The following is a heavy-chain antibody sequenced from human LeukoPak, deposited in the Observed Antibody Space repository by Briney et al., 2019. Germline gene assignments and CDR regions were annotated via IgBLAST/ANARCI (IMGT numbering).Heavy chain of an antibody. D-gene: IGHD3-3*01. J-gene: IGHJ4*02. CDR1: GYTFSSYY. V-gene: IGHV1-46*01. Sequence: ASVKVSCKASGYTFSSYYMHWVRQAPGQRLEWMGIINPIGGSTTYAQKFQGRLTMTRDTSTSTVYMELSSLRSEDTAVYYCARVNNFWSGYFDSWGQGTMVTVSS. CDR3: ARVNNFWSGYFDS. CDR2: INPIGGST.